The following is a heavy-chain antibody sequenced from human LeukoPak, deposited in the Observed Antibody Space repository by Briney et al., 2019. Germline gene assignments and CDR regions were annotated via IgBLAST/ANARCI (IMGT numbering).Heavy chain of an antibody. V-gene: IGHV4-61*01. CDR1: GGSVSSGNYY. D-gene: IGHD3-22*01. CDR3: ARDPSGYFNY. J-gene: IGHJ4*02. CDR2: IYNSGST. Sequence: TSETLSLTCTVSGGSVSSGNYYWSWIRQPPGKGLEWIGYIYNSGSTNYNPPLKSRVTISVDTSKNQFSLKLSSMTAADTAVYYCARDPSGYFNYWGQGTLATVSS.